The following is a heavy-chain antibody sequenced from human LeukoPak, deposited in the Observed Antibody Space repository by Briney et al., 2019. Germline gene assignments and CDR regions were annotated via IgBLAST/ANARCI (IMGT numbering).Heavy chain of an antibody. D-gene: IGHD3-10*01. CDR3: ARDRVGFGELPYGMDV. V-gene: IGHV3-53*01. J-gene: IGHJ6*02. Sequence: GGSLRLSCAASGFTVSSNYMSWVRQAPGKGLEWVSVIYSGGSTYYADSVKGRFTISRDNSKNTLYLQMNSLRAEDTAVYYCARDRVGFGELPYGMDVWGQGTMVTVSS. CDR1: GFTVSSNY. CDR2: IYSGGST.